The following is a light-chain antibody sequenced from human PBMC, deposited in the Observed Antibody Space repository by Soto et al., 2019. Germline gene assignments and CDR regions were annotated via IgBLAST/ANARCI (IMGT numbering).Light chain of an antibody. Sequence: DIVMTQSPDSLAVSLGERATINCRSSQSVLYSFNNKNDLGWYQQKPGQAPKLLIYWASTRESGVPDRFSGSGSGTDFTLTISSLQAEDVAVYYCQHYYSDPPWTFGQGTKVEIK. CDR3: QHYYSDPPWT. CDR2: WAS. J-gene: IGKJ1*01. CDR1: QSVLYSFNNKND. V-gene: IGKV4-1*01.